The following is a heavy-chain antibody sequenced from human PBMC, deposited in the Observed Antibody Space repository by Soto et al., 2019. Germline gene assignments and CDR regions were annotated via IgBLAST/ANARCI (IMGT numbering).Heavy chain of an antibody. Sequence: QVQVVQSGAEVKEPGASVEVACTASGYTFTTDGISWVRQAPGQGLEWIGWINAYTGNTNYAQKLQGRVTMTTDTSTSTAYMELRSLRSDDTAVYYCARFYGSGSFPYDYWCQGTLGTVSS. J-gene: IGHJ4*02. CDR1: GYTFTTDG. D-gene: IGHD3-10*01. CDR3: ARFYGSGSFPYDY. CDR2: INAYTGNT. V-gene: IGHV1-18*01.